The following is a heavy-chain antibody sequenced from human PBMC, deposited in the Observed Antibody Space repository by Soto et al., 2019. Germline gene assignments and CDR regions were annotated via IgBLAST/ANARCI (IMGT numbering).Heavy chain of an antibody. J-gene: IGHJ4*02. D-gene: IGHD1-26*01. V-gene: IGHV3-30*18. CDR1: GFTFSSYG. CDR2: ISYDGGNE. Sequence: QVQLVQSGGGVVQPGRSLRLSCAGSGFTFSSYGIHWVRQAPGKGLEWVALISYDGGNEKYTESVKDRFTISRDDSHNVAYLQMSSLRTEDTAMYYCAKDRYSWTYPTDFDYWGQGSLVTVSS. CDR3: AKDRYSWTYPTDFDY.